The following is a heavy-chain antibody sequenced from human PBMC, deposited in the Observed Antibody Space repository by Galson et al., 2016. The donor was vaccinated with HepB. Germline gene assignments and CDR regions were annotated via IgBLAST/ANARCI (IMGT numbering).Heavy chain of an antibody. J-gene: IGHJ6*02. CDR2: INPSGGST. V-gene: IGHV1-46*01. Sequence: SVKVSCKASGYTFTSYYIHWVRQAPGQGLEWMGLINPSGGSTTYAHKFQGRVTMTRDTSTSTVYMEVSSLRSDDTAVYYCAREILMTLVVTEGADYYYGMDVWGQGTTVTVSS. D-gene: IGHD4-23*01. CDR3: AREILMTLVVTEGADYYYGMDV. CDR1: GYTFTSYY.